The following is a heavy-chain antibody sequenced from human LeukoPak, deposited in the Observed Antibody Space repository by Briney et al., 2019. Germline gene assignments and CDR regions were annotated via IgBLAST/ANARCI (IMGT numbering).Heavy chain of an antibody. J-gene: IGHJ4*02. CDR1: GGSISSYY. CDR3: AREGSVLYYFDY. V-gene: IGHV4-59*12. Sequence: SETLSLTCTVSGGSISSYYWSWIRQPPGKGLEWIGYIYYSGSTNYNPSLKSRVTISVDTSKNQFSLKLSSVTAADTAVYYCAREGSVLYYFDYWGQGTLVTVSS. D-gene: IGHD2-15*01. CDR2: IYYSGST.